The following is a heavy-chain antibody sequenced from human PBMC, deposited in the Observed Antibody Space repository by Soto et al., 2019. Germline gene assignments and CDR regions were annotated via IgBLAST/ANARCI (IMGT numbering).Heavy chain of an antibody. CDR3: AKDGPSGTYPWYFDL. V-gene: IGHV3-9*01. J-gene: IGHJ2*01. Sequence: EVQLVESGGGLVQPGRSLRLACAASGFTFDDYAMHWVRQAPGKGLEWVSGISWNSGKIGYADSVKGRFTISRDNAKNSLYLQMNSLRAEDTALYYCAKDGPSGTYPWYFDLWGRGTLVTVSS. D-gene: IGHD1-26*01. CDR1: GFTFDDYA. CDR2: ISWNSGKI.